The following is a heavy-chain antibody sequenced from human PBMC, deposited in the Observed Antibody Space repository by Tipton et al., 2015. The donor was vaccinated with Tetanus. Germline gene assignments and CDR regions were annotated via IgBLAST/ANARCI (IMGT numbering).Heavy chain of an antibody. CDR3: AGGLVRWYEP. J-gene: IGHJ5*02. Sequence: TLSLTCTVSRGPISSYYWSWIRQPAGKGLEWIGHISNGNTDYSPSLKSRVTLSVDTSKNQFSLEVRSVTAADTAVYSCAGGLVRWYEPWGRGTLVTVSS. CDR2: ISNGNT. V-gene: IGHV4-4*07. D-gene: IGHD3-10*01. CDR1: RGPISSYY.